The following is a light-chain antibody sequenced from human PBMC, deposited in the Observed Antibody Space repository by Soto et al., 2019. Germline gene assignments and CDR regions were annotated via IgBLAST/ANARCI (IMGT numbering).Light chain of an antibody. Sequence: DIVLTQSPGTLSLSPWERATLSWGARPSVTHFLAWYQQKPGQAPRLLIYGAFNRATGIPARFSGSGSGTDFTLTISSLEPEDSAVYYCQQRNVWPPVTFGQGTRLEIK. CDR3: QQRNVWPPVT. J-gene: IGKJ5*01. CDR1: PSVTHF. CDR2: GAF. V-gene: IGKV3-11*01.